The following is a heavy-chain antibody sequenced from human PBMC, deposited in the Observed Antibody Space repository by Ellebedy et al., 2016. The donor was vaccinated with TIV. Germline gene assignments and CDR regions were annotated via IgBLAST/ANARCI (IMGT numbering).Heavy chain of an antibody. V-gene: IGHV3-30*01. CDR2: ISSDGDSK. CDR1: GFTFSSYA. J-gene: IGHJ4*02. D-gene: IGHD2-8*02. Sequence: PGGSLRLSCAASGFTFSSYAMHWVRQAPGKGLEWVAVISSDGDSKYYADSVKGRFTISRDNSKNTLFLQINSLRAEDTAVHFCSRGGMYWANQIDYWGQGTLVTVSS. CDR3: SRGGMYWANQIDY.